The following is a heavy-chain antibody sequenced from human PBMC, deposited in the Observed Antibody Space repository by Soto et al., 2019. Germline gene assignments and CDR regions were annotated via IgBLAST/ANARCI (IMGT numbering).Heavy chain of an antibody. CDR2: ISAYNGNT. CDR3: ASNPPAVAGQAYYYYGMDV. CDR1: GYTFTSYG. Sequence: GASVKVSCKASGYTFTSYGISWVRQAPGQGLEWMGWISAYNGNTNYAQKLQGRVTMTTDTSTSTAYMELRSLRSDDTAVYYCASNPPAVAGQAYYYYGMDVWGQGTTVTVSS. D-gene: IGHD6-19*01. J-gene: IGHJ6*02. V-gene: IGHV1-18*01.